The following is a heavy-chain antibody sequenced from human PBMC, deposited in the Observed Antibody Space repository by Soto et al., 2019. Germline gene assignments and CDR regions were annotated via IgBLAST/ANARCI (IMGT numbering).Heavy chain of an antibody. CDR2: IWHDGSNK. J-gene: IGHJ3*02. Sequence: QVQLVESGGGVVQPGRSLRLSCAASEFTFSRYGMHWVRQAPGKGLEWVAVIWHDGSNKYYVDSVKGRFTISRDNSKNTLYLQMNSLRAEDTAVYYCARGYFDWLLGDPGAFEIWGQGTMVTVSS. CDR3: ARGYFDWLLGDPGAFEI. D-gene: IGHD3-9*01. V-gene: IGHV3-33*01. CDR1: EFTFSRYG.